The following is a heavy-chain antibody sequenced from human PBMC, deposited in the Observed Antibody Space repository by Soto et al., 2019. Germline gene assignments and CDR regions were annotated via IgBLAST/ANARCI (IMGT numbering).Heavy chain of an antibody. V-gene: IGHV4-39*07. Sequence: SETLSLTCTVSGGSISSSSYYWGWIRQPPGKGLEWIGSIYYSGSTYYNPSLKSRVTISVDTSKNQFSLKLSSVTAADTAVYYCAKDLFPDYGDYAASFQHWGQGTLVTVSS. CDR2: IYYSGST. D-gene: IGHD4-17*01. CDR3: AKDLFPDYGDYAASFQH. CDR1: GGSISSSSYY. J-gene: IGHJ1*01.